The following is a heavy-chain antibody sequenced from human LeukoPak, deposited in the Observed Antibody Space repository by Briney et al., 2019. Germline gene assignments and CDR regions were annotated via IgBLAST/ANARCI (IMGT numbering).Heavy chain of an antibody. V-gene: IGHV5-51*01. CDR3: ARHVGMYCSSTSCPPYYYYYYMDV. J-gene: IGHJ6*03. D-gene: IGHD2-2*01. Sequence: GESLKISCKGSGYTFTSYWIGWVRQMPGKGLEWMGIIYPGDPDTRYSPSFQGQVTISADKSISTAYLQWNSLKASDTAMYYCARHVGMYCSSTSCPPYYYYYYMDVWGKGTTVTVSS. CDR2: IYPGDPDT. CDR1: GYTFTSYW.